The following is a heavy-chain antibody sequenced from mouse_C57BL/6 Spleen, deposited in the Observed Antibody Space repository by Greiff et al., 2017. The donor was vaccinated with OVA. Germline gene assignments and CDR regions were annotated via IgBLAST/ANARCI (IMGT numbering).Heavy chain of an antibody. Sequence: EVKLMESGGGLVQPQGSLKLSCAASGFSFNTYAMNWVRQAPGKGLEWVARIRSKSNNYATYYADSVKDRFTISRDDSESMLYLQMNNLKPDDTAMYYCVRPNWDGGAWFAYWGQVTLVTVSA. CDR3: VRPNWDGGAWFAY. V-gene: IGHV10-1*01. CDR2: IRSKSNNYAT. J-gene: IGHJ3*01. CDR1: GFSFNTYA. D-gene: IGHD4-1*01.